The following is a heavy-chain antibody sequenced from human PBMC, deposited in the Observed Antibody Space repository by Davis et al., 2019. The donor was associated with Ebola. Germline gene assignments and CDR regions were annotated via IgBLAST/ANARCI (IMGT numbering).Heavy chain of an antibody. CDR1: GGTFSSYA. CDR3: VRERPRDYYYYGMDV. D-gene: IGHD6-25*01. CDR2: IIPIFGTA. J-gene: IGHJ6*02. Sequence: SVKVSCKASGGTFSSYAISWVRQAPGQGLEWMGGIIPIFGTANYAQKFQGRVTMTTDRSTSTAYMELRSLRSDDTAVYYCVRERPRDYYYYGMDVWGQGTTVTVSS. V-gene: IGHV1-69*05.